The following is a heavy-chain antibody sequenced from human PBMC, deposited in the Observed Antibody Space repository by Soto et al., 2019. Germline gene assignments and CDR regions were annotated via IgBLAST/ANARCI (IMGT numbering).Heavy chain of an antibody. V-gene: IGHV3-23*01. J-gene: IGHJ4*02. Sequence: PWGSLRLSCAASGIPFSSYAMTWVRQAQGKRLEWVSLISGSVGSTYYADSVKGRFTISRDNCRARLYLQMNSLSGEDTAVYYCAKVHGAGWNKNRPAYWGQGTLVTFSS. CDR1: GIPFSSYA. CDR3: AKVHGAGWNKNRPAY. D-gene: IGHD2-8*01. CDR2: ISGSVGST.